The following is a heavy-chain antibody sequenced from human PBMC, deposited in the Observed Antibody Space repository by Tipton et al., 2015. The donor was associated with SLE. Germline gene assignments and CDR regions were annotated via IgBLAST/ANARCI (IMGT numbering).Heavy chain of an antibody. CDR1: GGSFSGYS. CDR2: MDHSGIT. CDR3: AREVNVVSDSDAFDI. V-gene: IGHV4-34*01. D-gene: IGHD2-21*01. J-gene: IGHJ3*02. Sequence: TLSLTCAVYGGSFSGYSWSWIRQPPGKGLEWIGEMDHSGITNSNPSLKSRVTISVDTSKNQFSLKLSSVTAADTAVYYCAREVNVVSDSDAFDIWGQGTVVTVS.